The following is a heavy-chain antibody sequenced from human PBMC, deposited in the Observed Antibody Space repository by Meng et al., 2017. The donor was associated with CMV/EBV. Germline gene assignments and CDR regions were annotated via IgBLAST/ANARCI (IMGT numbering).Heavy chain of an antibody. J-gene: IGHJ5*02. D-gene: IGHD4-17*01. CDR3: ARNYYGDYVSFLDP. V-gene: IGHV3-30-3*01. Sequence: QVQLVESGXGVVQPGRSXRLSGAASGFTFSSYAMHWVRQAPGKGLEWVAVISYDGSNKYYADSVKGRFTISRDNSKNTLYLQMNSLRAEDTAVYYCARNYYGDYVSFLDPWGQGTLGTVSS. CDR2: ISYDGSNK. CDR1: GFTFSSYA.